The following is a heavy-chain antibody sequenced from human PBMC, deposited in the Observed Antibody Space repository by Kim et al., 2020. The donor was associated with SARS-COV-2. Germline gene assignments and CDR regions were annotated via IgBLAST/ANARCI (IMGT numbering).Heavy chain of an antibody. CDR1: GGSISSYY. J-gene: IGHJ4*01. Sequence: SETLSLTCTVSGGSISSYYWSWIRQPPGKGLEWIGYIYYSGSTNYNPSLKSRVTISVDTSKNQFSLKLSSVTAADKAVYYCAGHKPIEVADTWNYFDYWG. CDR2: IYYSGST. D-gene: IGHD6-19*01. CDR3: AGHKPIEVADTWNYFDY. V-gene: IGHV4-59*08.